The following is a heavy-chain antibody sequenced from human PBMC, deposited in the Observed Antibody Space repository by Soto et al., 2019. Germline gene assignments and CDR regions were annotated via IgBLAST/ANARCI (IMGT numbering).Heavy chain of an antibody. CDR1: GFTFSSYG. J-gene: IGHJ4*02. V-gene: IGHV3-30*18. Sequence: GGSLRLSCAASGFTFSSYGMHWVRQAPGKGLEWVAVISYDGSNKYYADSVKGRFTISRDNSKNTLYLQMNSLRAEDTAVYYCAKDKTPRPPNCSGGSCYSFISLDYWGQGTLVTVSS. D-gene: IGHD2-15*01. CDR3: AKDKTPRPPNCSGGSCYSFISLDY. CDR2: ISYDGSNK.